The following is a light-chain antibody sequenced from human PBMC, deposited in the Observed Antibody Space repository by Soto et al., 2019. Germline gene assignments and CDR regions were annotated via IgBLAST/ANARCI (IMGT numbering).Light chain of an antibody. J-gene: IGKJ5*01. CDR2: AAS. Sequence: DIQMTKSPSSVSASVGDSVAITCRPRQGISIWLVWYQQKPGKAPKLLICAASSLQSAVPSRISGSEYETVFPLTISSLQPEDVDTSSCQRANRCPHSFGQGGRVEIK. CDR3: QRANRCPHS. V-gene: IGKV1-12*01. CDR1: QGISIW.